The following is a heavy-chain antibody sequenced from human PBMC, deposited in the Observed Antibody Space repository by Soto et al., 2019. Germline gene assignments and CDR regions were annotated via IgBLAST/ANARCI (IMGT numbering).Heavy chain of an antibody. CDR1: GGSISSGDYY. D-gene: IGHD3-10*01. V-gene: IGHV4-30-4*01. CDR2: IYYSGST. Sequence: QVQLQESGPGLVKPSQTLSLTCTVSGGSISSGDYYWSWIRQPPGKGLEGIGYIYYSGSTYYNPSLKSRVTISVHTSKNQVSLKLSSVTAADTAVYYCARDRGGLHRVFDYWGQGTLVTVSS. CDR3: ARDRGGLHRVFDY. J-gene: IGHJ4*02.